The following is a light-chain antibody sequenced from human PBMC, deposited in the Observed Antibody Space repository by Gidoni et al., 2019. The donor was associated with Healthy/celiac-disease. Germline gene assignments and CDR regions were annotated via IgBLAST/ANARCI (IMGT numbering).Light chain of an antibody. CDR2: GAS. CDR1: QSVTSNN. CDR3: QQYDVSPPT. J-gene: IGKJ1*01. Sequence: EIVVTQSPGTLSLSPGGRATLSCRASQSVTSNNLAWYQQKPGQAPRLLIYGASSRATGIPDRFSGSGSGTDFTLAINRLEPEDFAVYYCQQYDVSPPTFGQGTKVEI. V-gene: IGKV3-20*01.